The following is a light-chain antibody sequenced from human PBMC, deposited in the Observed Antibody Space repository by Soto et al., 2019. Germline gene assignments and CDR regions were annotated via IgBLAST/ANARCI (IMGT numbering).Light chain of an antibody. CDR2: TTS. CDR1: QNINIY. V-gene: IGKV1-39*01. J-gene: IGKJ1*01. CDR3: QQTYTTPVT. Sequence: DIQMTQSPSSLSASVGDRVTITCRASQNINIYLSWSQQKPGKAPKLLIYTTSKLQSGVPSRFSGSGSGTDFTLTISSLQPEDFATYYCQQTYTTPVTFGQGTKVEVK.